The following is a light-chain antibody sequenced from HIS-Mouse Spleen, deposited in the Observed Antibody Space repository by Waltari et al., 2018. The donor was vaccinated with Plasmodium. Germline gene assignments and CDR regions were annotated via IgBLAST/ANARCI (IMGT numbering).Light chain of an antibody. CDR3: QQYYSTPLT. CDR2: WAS. CDR1: QSVLYSSNNKNY. Sequence: DIVMTQSPDSLAVSLGERATINCKSSQSVLYSSNNKNYLAWYQQKPGQPPKLLMYWASTREAGVPDRFSGSGSVTDFTLTISSRQAEDVAVYYCQQYYSTPLTFGGGTKVEIK. J-gene: IGKJ4*01. V-gene: IGKV4-1*01.